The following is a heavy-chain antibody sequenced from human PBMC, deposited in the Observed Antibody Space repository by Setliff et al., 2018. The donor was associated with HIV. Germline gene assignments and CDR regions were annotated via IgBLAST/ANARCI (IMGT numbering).Heavy chain of an antibody. CDR2: INWNGGST. CDR3: AKDPSGVWDYFDY. D-gene: IGHD3-10*01. CDR1: GFTFDDYD. V-gene: IGHV3-20*04. Sequence: PGGSLRLSCAASGFTFDDYDMSWVRQGQGKGLEWVSGINWNGGSTDYADSVKGRFIISRDNAKNSLYLQMNSLRGEDTALYYCAKDPSGVWDYFDYWGQGTLVTVS. J-gene: IGHJ4*02.